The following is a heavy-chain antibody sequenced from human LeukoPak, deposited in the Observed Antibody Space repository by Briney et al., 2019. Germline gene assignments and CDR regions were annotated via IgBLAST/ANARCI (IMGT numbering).Heavy chain of an antibody. D-gene: IGHD3-9*01. CDR1: GGSISSGGYY. CDR3: ARSYDILTGHEAFDY. J-gene: IGHJ4*02. CDR2: IYNSGST. V-gene: IGHV4-31*03. Sequence: SQTLSLTCTVSGGSISSGGYYWSWIRQHPGKGLEWIGYIYNSGSTYYNPSLKSRVTISVDTSKNQFSLKLSSVTAADTAVYYCARSYDILTGHEAFDYWGQGTLVTVSS.